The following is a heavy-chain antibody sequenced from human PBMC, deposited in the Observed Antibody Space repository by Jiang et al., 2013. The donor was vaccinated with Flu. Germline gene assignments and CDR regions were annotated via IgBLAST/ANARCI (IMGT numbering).Heavy chain of an antibody. J-gene: IGHJ4*02. Sequence: LLKPSETLSLTCTVSGGSISSSSYYWGWIRQPPGKGLEWIGSIYYSGSTYYNPSLKSRVTISVDTSKNQFSLKLSSVTAADTAVYYCARPHKHGSGYYFDYWGQGTLVTVSS. V-gene: IGHV4-39*01. CDR2: IYYSGST. D-gene: IGHD3-22*01. CDR3: ARPHKHGSGYYFDY. CDR1: GGSISSSSYY.